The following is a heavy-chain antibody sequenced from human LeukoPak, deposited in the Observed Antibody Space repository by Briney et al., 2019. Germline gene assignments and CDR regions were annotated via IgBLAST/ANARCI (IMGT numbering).Heavy chain of an antibody. CDR3: ARTGSGSSIDWFDP. Sequence: SETLSLTCTVSGGSISGSSYYWGWIRQPPGKGLEWIGSIYYSGRIYYNPSLKSRVTISVDTSKNQFSLRLSSVTAADTAVYYCARTGSGSSIDWFDPWGQGTLVTVSS. J-gene: IGHJ5*02. CDR1: GGSISGSSYY. CDR2: IYYSGRI. V-gene: IGHV4-39*07. D-gene: IGHD3-10*01.